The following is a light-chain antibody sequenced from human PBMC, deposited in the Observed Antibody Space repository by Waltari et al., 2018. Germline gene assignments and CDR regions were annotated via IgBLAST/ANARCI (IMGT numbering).Light chain of an antibody. J-gene: IGKJ2*01. CDR2: GAS. V-gene: IGKV3-20*01. CDR1: QTVGSNY. CDR3: QQYDSSPYT. Sequence: TGTLSLSPGDRATLSCRASQTVGSNYLAWYQQRPGQAPRLLIYGASSRAAGIPDRFSGSGSGTDFTLTVSRLEPEDFAVYYCQQYDSSPYTFGQGTKLEIK.